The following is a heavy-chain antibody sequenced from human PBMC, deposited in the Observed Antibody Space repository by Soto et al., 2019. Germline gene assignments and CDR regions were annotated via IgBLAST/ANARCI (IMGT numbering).Heavy chain of an antibody. V-gene: IGHV4-4*02. D-gene: IGHD1-26*01. CDR3: AIPGAGDFDY. CDR2: IYHSGTT. CDR1: GASISNTDW. J-gene: IGHJ4*02. Sequence: PSETLSLTCAVSGASISNTDWWSWVRQPPGKGLEWIGEIYHSGTTNCDPSLKSRVTISLDKSKSLFSLTLTSLTAAGTAVYYCAIPGAGDFDYWGQGTLVTVSS.